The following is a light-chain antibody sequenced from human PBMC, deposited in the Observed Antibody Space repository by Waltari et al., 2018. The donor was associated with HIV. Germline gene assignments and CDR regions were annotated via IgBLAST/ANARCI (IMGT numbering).Light chain of an antibody. Sequence: ETVMTQSPGTLSVSPGERATLSCRASQSVNSNLAWYQQKPGQAPRLLIHGASTRATGIPARFSGGGSGTEFTLTISSLQSEDFAVYFCQQYNNWPFTFGGGTKV. V-gene: IGKV3-15*01. CDR3: QQYNNWPFT. J-gene: IGKJ4*01. CDR2: GAS. CDR1: QSVNSN.